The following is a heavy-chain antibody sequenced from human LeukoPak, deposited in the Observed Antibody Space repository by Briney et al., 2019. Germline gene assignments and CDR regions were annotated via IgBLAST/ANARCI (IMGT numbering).Heavy chain of an antibody. CDR1: GGSISSSSYY. J-gene: IGHJ5*02. D-gene: IGHD3-3*02. Sequence: SETLSLTCTVSGGSISSSSYYWGWIRQPPGKGLEWVGSIYYSGSTYYNPSLKSRVTISVDTSKNQFSLKLSSVTAADTAVYYCARHDIAWQPGYNWFDPWGQGTLVTVSS. V-gene: IGHV4-39*01. CDR3: ARHDIAWQPGYNWFDP. CDR2: IYYSGST.